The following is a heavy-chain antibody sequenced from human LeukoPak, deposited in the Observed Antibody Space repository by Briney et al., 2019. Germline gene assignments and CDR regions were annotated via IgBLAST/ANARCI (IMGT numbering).Heavy chain of an antibody. CDR3: ARGIVGAAAFDY. Sequence: GGSLRLSCAASGFTVSGNYMIWVRQAPGKGLEWVAVIYSSDNTYCADSVKGRFTISRDNSKNTLYLQMNSLRAEDTAMYYCARGIVGAAAFDYRGQGTLVTVSS. CDR2: IYSSDNT. V-gene: IGHV3-53*01. J-gene: IGHJ4*02. D-gene: IGHD1-26*01. CDR1: GFTVSGNY.